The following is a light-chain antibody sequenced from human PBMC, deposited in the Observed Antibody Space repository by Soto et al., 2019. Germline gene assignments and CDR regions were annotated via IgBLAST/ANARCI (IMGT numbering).Light chain of an antibody. CDR1: SSDVGGYNY. CDR3: SSYTSSSTLWV. Sequence: QSALTQPASVSGSPGQSITISCTGTSSDVGGYNYVSWYQQHPGKAPKLMIYDVNNWPSGVSNRFSGSKSGNTASLTISGLQAEDEADYYCSSYTSSSTLWVFGGGTKLTVL. V-gene: IGLV2-14*01. CDR2: DVN. J-gene: IGLJ3*02.